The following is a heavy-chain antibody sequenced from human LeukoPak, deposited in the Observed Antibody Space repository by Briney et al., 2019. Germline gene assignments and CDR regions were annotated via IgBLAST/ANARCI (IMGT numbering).Heavy chain of an antibody. V-gene: IGHV3-30*03. J-gene: IGHJ6*02. Sequence: GGSLRLSCAASGFSFSSYAMHWVRQAPGEGLEWVAVISYDGNNNYYGDSVEGRFIISRDNSKNTLYLQMNSLSPEDTAIYRCARGLVQGVAYYGLDVWGQGTTVTVSS. CDR1: GFSFSSYA. CDR3: ARGLVQGVAYYGLDV. CDR2: ISYDGNNN. D-gene: IGHD3-10*01.